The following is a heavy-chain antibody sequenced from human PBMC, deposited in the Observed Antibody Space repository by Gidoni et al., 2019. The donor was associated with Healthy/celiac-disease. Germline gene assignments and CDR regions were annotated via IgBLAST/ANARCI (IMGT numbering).Heavy chain of an antibody. CDR1: GFTFSSYA. J-gene: IGHJ3*02. CDR3: AKVGWDYYDSSGYPLGAFDI. D-gene: IGHD3-22*01. CDR2: ISGSGGST. V-gene: IGHV3-23*01. Sequence: EVQLLESGGGLVQPGGSLRLSCAASGFTFSSYAMSWVRQAPGQGLEWVSAISGSGGSTYYADSVKGLFTISRDNSKNTLYLQMNSLRAEDTAVYYCAKVGWDYYDSSGYPLGAFDIWGQGTMVTVSS.